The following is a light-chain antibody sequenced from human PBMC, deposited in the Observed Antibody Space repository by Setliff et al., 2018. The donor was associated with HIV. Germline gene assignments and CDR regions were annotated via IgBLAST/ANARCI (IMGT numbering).Light chain of an antibody. CDR1: SSDIGGHQF. J-gene: IGLJ1*01. CDR2: GVY. Sequence: QSALAQPASVSGSPGQSITISCTGSSSDIGGHQFVSWYKHHPGKAPKLMIYGVYYRPSGVSNRFSGSKSGSTASLTISGLQAEDEADYYCSSYSAINTQIFGTGTKVTVL. V-gene: IGLV2-14*01. CDR3: SSYSAINTQI.